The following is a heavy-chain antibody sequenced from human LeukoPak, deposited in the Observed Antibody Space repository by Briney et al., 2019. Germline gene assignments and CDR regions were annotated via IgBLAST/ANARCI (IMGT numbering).Heavy chain of an antibody. CDR3: AREGVIAARSRFDY. CDR1: GGTFSSYA. CDR2: IIPIFGTA. V-gene: IGHV1-69*01. D-gene: IGHD6-6*01. J-gene: IGHJ4*02. Sequence: VASVKVSGKASGGTFSSYAISWVRQAPGQGLEWMGGIIPIFGTANYAQKFQGRVTITADESTSTAYMELSSLRSEDTAVYYCAREGVIAARSRFDYWGQGTLVTVSS.